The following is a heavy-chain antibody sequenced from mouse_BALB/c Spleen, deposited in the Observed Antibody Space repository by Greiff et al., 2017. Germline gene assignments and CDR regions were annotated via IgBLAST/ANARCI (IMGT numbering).Heavy chain of an antibody. D-gene: IGHD2-3*01. CDR2: ISSGSSTI. V-gene: IGHV5-17*02. CDR3: ARADDGYSTWFAY. J-gene: IGHJ3*01. CDR1: GFTFSSFG. Sequence: EVQLVESGGGLVQPGGSRKLSCAASGFTFSSFGMHWVRQAPEKGLEWVAYISSGSSTIYYADTVKGRFTISRDNPKNTLFLQMTSLRSEDTAMYYCARADDGYSTWFAYWGQGTLVTVSA.